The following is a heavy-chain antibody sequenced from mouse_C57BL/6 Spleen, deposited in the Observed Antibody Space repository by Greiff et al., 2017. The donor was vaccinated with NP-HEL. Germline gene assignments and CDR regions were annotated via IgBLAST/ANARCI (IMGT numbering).Heavy chain of an antibody. CDR3: ARKGITTEGDC. D-gene: IGHD1-1*01. V-gene: IGHV1-50*01. CDR1: GYTFTSYW. Sequence: VQLQQPGAELVKPGASVKLSCKASGYTFTSYWMQWVKQRPGQGLEWIGEIDPSDSYTNYNQKFKGKATLTVDTSSSTAYMQLSSLTSEDSAVYYCARKGITTEGDCWGQGTTLTVSS. J-gene: IGHJ2*01. CDR2: IDPSDSYT.